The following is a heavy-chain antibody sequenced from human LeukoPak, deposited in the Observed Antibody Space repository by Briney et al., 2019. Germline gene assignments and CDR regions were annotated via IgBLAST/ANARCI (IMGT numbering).Heavy chain of an antibody. CDR2: VTASGAST. Sequence: GGSRRLSCAASGFTFDSYAMTWVRQAPGKGLEWVSTVTASGASTYFADSVKGRFTISRDNSKNTLYLQMNSRRAEDTAVYYCANNGGVAVAGSFDNWGQGTLVTVSS. CDR1: GFTFDSYA. CDR3: ANNGGVAVAGSFDN. V-gene: IGHV3-23*01. D-gene: IGHD6-19*01. J-gene: IGHJ4*02.